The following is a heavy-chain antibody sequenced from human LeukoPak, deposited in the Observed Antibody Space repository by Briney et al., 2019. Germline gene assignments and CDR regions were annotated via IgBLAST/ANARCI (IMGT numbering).Heavy chain of an antibody. J-gene: IGHJ4*02. CDR1: GFTFSNAW. V-gene: IGHV3-15*01. CDR2: IKSKTDGGTT. D-gene: IGHD2-15*01. Sequence: GGSLRLSCAASGFTFSNAWMSWVRQAPGKGLEWVGRIKSKTDGGTTDYAAPVKGRFTISRDDSKNTLYLQMNSLKTEDTAVYSCTTDTIVVVGAATPNPYDYCAKGTLATVSS. CDR3: TTDTIVVVGAATPNPYDY.